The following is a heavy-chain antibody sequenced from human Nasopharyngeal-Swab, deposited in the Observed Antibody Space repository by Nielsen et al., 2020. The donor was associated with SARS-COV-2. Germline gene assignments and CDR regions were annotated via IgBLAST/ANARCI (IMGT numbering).Heavy chain of an antibody. D-gene: IGHD6-13*01. J-gene: IGHJ6*02. CDR1: GGSFSSYY. Sequence: SDTLSPTFTVSGGSFSSYYWSWIRQPPGKGLEWIGYIFYSGSTNYNPSLKSRVTISVDTSKNQFSLKLSSVTAADTAVYYCARDAYSSRGLYYYGLDVWGQGTTVTVSS. V-gene: IGHV4-59*01. CDR2: IFYSGST. CDR3: ARDAYSSRGLYYYGLDV.